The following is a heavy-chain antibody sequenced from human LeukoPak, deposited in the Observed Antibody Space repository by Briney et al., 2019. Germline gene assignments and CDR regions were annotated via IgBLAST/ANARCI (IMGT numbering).Heavy chain of an antibody. Sequence: PSETLSLTCTVSGGSISSYYWSWIRQPPGKGLEWIGYIYYSGSINYNPSLKSRVTISVDTSKNQFSLKLSSVTAADTAVYYCARVGYDSSGYYWYFQHWGQGTLVTVSS. V-gene: IGHV4-59*01. CDR3: ARVGYDSSGYYWYFQH. CDR1: GGSISSYY. CDR2: IYYSGSI. D-gene: IGHD3-22*01. J-gene: IGHJ1*01.